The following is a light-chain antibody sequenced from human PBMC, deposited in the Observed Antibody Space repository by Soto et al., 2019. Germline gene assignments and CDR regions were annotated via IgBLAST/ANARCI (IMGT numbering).Light chain of an antibody. CDR2: DAS. Sequence: EIVLTQSPATLSLSPGERAILSCRASQSVSSSLAWYQHKPGQAPRLLIYDASKRATGIPARFSGSGSGTDFTLTVSSLEPEDFAIYYCQQRSSWPLTFGGGTQVEI. J-gene: IGKJ4*01. CDR3: QQRSSWPLT. CDR1: QSVSSS. V-gene: IGKV3-11*01.